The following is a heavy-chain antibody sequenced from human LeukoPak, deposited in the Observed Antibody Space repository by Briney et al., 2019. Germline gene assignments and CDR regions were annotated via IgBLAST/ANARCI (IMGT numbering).Heavy chain of an antibody. J-gene: IGHJ4*02. CDR1: GGSFSGYY. CDR2: INHSGST. Sequence: SETLSLTCAVYGGSFSGYYWSWIRQPPGKGLEWIGEINHSGSTNYNLSLKSRVTISIDTSKNQFSLKLSSVTAADTAVYYCARRGAVADYWGQGTLVTVSS. V-gene: IGHV4-34*01. CDR3: ARRGAVADY. D-gene: IGHD6-19*01.